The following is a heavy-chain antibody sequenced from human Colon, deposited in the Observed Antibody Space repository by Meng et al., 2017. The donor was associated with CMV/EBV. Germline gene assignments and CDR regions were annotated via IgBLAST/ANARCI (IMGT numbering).Heavy chain of an antibody. D-gene: IGHD2-2*03. V-gene: IGHV3-23*01. CDR2: ISGNGGVT. J-gene: IGHJ4*02. CDR1: GFTFGSYA. Sequence: GESLKISCAASGFTFGSYARSWVRQAPGRGLEWVSTISGNGGVTYYADSVKGRLIVSRVNSENTLYLQMNSLRAEDTAVYFCARTPDLGYCSHTSCSRIDYWGQGTLVTVSS. CDR3: ARTPDLGYCSHTSCSRIDY.